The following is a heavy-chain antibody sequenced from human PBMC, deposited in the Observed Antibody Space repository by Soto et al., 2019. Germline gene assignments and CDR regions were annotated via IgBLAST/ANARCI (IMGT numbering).Heavy chain of an antibody. D-gene: IGHD6-25*01. CDR1: GFTFSDNY. CDR3: AVVDSTGNWFDP. Sequence: GGSLRLSCEASGFTFSDNYMNWIRQAPGKGLEWVSYISKSATTTYYADSVKGRFTISRDNAKNSLYLQMNNVRPDDTAVYYCAVVDSTGNWFDPWGEGALVTVSS. J-gene: IGHJ5*02. V-gene: IGHV3-11*01. CDR2: ISKSATTT.